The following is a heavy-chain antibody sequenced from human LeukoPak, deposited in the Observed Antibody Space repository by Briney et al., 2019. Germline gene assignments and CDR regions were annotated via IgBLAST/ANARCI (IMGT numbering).Heavy chain of an antibody. Sequence: GESLKISYKGSGYTFTSYWIGWVRPMPGKGLEWMGIIYPGDSDTRYSPSFQGQVTISADKSISTAYLQWSSLKASDTTMYYCARQNSGWFDPWGQGTPVTISS. V-gene: IGHV5-51*01. D-gene: IGHD6-25*01. CDR2: IYPGDSDT. CDR1: GYTFTSYW. CDR3: ARQNSGWFDP. J-gene: IGHJ5*02.